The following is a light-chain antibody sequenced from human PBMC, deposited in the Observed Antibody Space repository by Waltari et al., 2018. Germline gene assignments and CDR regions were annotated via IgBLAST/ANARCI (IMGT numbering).Light chain of an antibody. Sequence: VMTQSPATLSVSPGERATLSCRASQSVSSFVARYQQKPAQATRLLIYGSSTRATGIPARFSGSGSGTEFTLTISSLQSEDFAVYSCQQYNDWPPLTFGGGTKVEIK. CDR3: QQYNDWPPLT. CDR2: GSS. J-gene: IGKJ4*01. CDR1: QSVSSF. V-gene: IGKV3-15*01.